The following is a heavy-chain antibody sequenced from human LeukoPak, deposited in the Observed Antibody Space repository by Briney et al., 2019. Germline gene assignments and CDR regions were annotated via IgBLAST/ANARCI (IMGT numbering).Heavy chain of an antibody. CDR2: ISPSSTSI. V-gene: IGHV3-48*01. CDR3: AKDIWVRGDDAFDI. D-gene: IGHD3-10*01. J-gene: IGHJ3*02. CDR1: GFTFSGYS. Sequence: GGSLRLSCAASGFTFSGYSMNWVRQAPGKGLEWVTYISPSSTSIHSADSVKGRFTISRDNAKNSLYLQMNSLRTEDTALYYCAKDIWVRGDDAFDIWGQGTMVTVSS.